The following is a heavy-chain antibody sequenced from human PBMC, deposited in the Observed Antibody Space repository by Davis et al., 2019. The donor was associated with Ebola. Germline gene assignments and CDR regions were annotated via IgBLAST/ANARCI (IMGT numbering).Heavy chain of an antibody. V-gene: IGHV4-34*01. CDR2: VHPSGET. CDR3: ARLEVGPKTIDV. D-gene: IGHD1-26*01. Sequence: MPSETLSLTCAIYGESFTGYFWSWIRQAPGRGLEWIGEVHPSGETDYNPSLESRVTISLDTSKNQFSLPIHSVTAADTGVYYCARLEVGPKTIDVWGQGTLVTVSS. CDR1: GESFTGYF. J-gene: IGHJ4*02.